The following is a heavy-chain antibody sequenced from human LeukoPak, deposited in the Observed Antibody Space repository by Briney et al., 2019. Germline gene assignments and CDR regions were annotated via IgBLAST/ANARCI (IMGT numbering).Heavy chain of an antibody. CDR2: ISGGTT. D-gene: IGHD6-19*01. CDR1: GFTFGAYL. CDR3: SRGSGWLSVY. V-gene: IGHV3-49*03. Sequence: GGSLRLSCTASGFTFGAYLMSWFRQAPGKGLEWIGFISGGTTEYAASVKGRFTISRDDSTSIAYLQMNSLTTEDTAVYYCSRGSGWLSVYWGQGTLVTVSS. J-gene: IGHJ4*02.